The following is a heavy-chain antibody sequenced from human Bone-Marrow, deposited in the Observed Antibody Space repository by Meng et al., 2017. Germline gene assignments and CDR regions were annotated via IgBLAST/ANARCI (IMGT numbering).Heavy chain of an antibody. D-gene: IGHD3-22*01. CDR3: ARYLDSSGYISPNDY. CDR2: IYSGGST. CDR1: GFTVSSNY. J-gene: IGHJ4*02. V-gene: IGHV3-53*04. Sequence: GESLKISCAASGFTVSSNYMSWVRQAPGKGLEWVSVIYSGGSTYYADSVKGRFTISRHNSKNTLYLQMNSLRAEDTALYYCARYLDSSGYISPNDYWGQGTLVTVSS.